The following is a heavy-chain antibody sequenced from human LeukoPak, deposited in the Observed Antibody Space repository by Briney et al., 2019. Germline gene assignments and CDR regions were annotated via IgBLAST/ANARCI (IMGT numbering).Heavy chain of an antibody. Sequence: GGSLRLSCAASGFTFSNAWMNWVRQAPGKGLGWVGRIKSNTDGGTADFATPVKGRFTISRDDSKNTLYLQMNSLKTEDTAVYYCTTGYLTWSSWGQGTLVTVSS. CDR3: TTGYLTWSS. CDR1: GFTFSNAW. J-gene: IGHJ4*02. D-gene: IGHD1-14*01. CDR2: IKSNTDGGTA. V-gene: IGHV3-15*01.